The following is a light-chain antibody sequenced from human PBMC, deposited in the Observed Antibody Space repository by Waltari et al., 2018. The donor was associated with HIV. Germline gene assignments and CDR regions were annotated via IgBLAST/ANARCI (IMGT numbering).Light chain of an antibody. CDR3: QQYNKWPET. V-gene: IGKV3-15*01. J-gene: IGKJ1*01. CDR1: QSVSTN. Sequence: TVMTQSPAPLSVSPGERATLSCRASQSVSTNLAWYQQKPGQAPRLLISGASTRATGLPARFSGSGSGTEFTLTISSLQSEDFAVYYCQQYNKWPETFGQGTKVEIK. CDR2: GAS.